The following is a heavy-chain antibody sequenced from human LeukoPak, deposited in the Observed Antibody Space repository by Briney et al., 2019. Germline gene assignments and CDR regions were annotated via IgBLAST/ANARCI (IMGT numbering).Heavy chain of an antibody. V-gene: IGHV1-69*02. CDR1: GGTFSTYS. CDR3: ARWTTPGDSYGYGY. J-gene: IGHJ4*02. D-gene: IGHD5-18*01. Sequence: GASVKVSCKASGGTFSTYSISWVRQAPGQGLEWMGRIIPILNIADYAQKFQGRVTITADKSTSTAYMELSSLRSEDTAVYYCARWTTPGDSYGYGYWGQGTLVTVSS. CDR2: IIPILNIA.